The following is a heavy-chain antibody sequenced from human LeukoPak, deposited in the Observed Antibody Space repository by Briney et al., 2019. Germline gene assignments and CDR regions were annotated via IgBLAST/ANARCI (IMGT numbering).Heavy chain of an antibody. V-gene: IGHV1-24*01. CDR2: FDPEDGET. CDR1: GYTLTELS. Sequence: ASVKVSCKVSGYTLTELSMHRVRQAPGKGLEWMGGFDPEDGETIYAQKFQGRVSMTEDTSTDTAYMELSSLRSEDTAVYYCATEAGSGYFPYYFDYWGQGTLVTVSS. CDR3: ATEAGSGYFPYYFDY. J-gene: IGHJ4*02. D-gene: IGHD3-22*01.